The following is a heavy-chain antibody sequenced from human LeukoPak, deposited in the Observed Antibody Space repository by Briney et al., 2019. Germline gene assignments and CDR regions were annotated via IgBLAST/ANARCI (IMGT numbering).Heavy chain of an antibody. CDR1: GFTLSSYA. D-gene: IGHD3-3*01. V-gene: IGHV3-30-3*01. J-gene: IGHJ4*02. CDR3: ARDLSFDDFWSGNYLDY. CDR2: ISYDGSNK. Sequence: GGSLRLSCAASGFTLSSYAMHWVRQAPGKGLEWVAVISYDGSNKYYADSVKGRFTISRGNSKNTLYLQMNSLRAEDTAVYYCARDLSFDDFWSGNYLDYWGQGTLVTVSS.